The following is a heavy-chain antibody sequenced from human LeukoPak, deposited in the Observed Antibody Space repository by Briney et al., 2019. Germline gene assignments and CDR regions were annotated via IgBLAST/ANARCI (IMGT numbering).Heavy chain of an antibody. D-gene: IGHD5-12*01. CDR2: IYYSGNT. V-gene: IGHV4-59*01. Sequence: PSETLSLTCTVSGGFISSYYWSWIRQPPGKGLEWIGYIYYSGNTNYNPSLKSRVTISVDTSKNQFSLKLSSVTAADTAIYYCARAGERGYNGYDDAFDIWGQGTMVTVSS. CDR1: GGFISSYY. CDR3: ARAGERGYNGYDDAFDI. J-gene: IGHJ3*02.